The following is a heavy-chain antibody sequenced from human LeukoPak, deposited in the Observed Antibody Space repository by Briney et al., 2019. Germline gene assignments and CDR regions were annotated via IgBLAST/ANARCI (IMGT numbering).Heavy chain of an antibody. CDR2: IYYSGST. CDR3: ARHKIAAAGTGWFDP. J-gene: IGHJ5*02. Sequence: KPSETLSLTCTVSGGSIGSSSYYWGWIRQPPGKGLEWIGSIYYSGSTYYNPSLKSRVTISVDTSKNQFSLKLSSVTAADTAVYYCARHKIAAAGTGWFDPWGQGTLVTVSS. V-gene: IGHV4-39*01. CDR1: GGSIGSSSYY. D-gene: IGHD6-13*01.